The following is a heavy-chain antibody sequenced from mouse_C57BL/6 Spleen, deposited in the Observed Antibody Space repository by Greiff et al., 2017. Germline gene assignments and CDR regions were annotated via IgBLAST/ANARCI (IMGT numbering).Heavy chain of an antibody. V-gene: IGHV14-2*01. CDR2: IDPDDGDT. CDR3: ASGNGFAY. D-gene: IGHD2-1*01. Sequence: VQLQQPGAELVKPGASVKLSCTASGYNITDYYMHWVKQRPGQGLEWIGRIDPDDGDTKYAPKFQGKATITVDTSSNTAYLPLSSLTYEDTAVYYCASGNGFAYWGQGTLVTVSA. CDR1: GYNITDYY. J-gene: IGHJ3*01.